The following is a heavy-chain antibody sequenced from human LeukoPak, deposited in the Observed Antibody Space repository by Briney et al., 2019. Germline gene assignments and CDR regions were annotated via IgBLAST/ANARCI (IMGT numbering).Heavy chain of an antibody. J-gene: IGHJ4*02. CDR2: ISYDGSNK. V-gene: IGHV3-30*18. CDR3: ANIRGG. Sequence: GGSLRLSCAASGFTFSSYGMHWVRQAPGKGLEWVAVISYDGSNKYYADSVKGRFTISRDNSKNTLYLQMNSLRAEDTAVYYCANIRGGWGQGTLVTVSS. CDR1: GFTFSSYG. D-gene: IGHD3-16*01.